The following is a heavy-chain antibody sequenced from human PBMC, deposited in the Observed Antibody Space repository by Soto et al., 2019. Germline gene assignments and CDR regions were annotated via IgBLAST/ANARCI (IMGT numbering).Heavy chain of an antibody. CDR2: IYFSGST. J-gene: IGHJ5*01. Sequence: SETLSLTCTVSGGSITNYYWGLFRQPPGKGLEWIGSIYFSGSTTYNPSLKSRVTISVDRSTNQFSLNLSSVTAADTAVYYCVRRHRDVRDWFDSWGRGT. CDR3: VRRHRDVRDWFDS. CDR1: GGSITNYY. V-gene: IGHV4-59*08.